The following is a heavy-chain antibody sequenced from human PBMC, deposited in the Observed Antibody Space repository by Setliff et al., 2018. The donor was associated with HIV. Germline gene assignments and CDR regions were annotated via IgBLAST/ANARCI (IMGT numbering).Heavy chain of an antibody. V-gene: IGHV1-18*01. Sequence: ASVKVSCKASGYTFTSYGISWVRQAPGQGLEWMGWISAYNGNTNYAQKLQGRVTMTTDTSTSTAYMELRSLRSDDTAVYYCARVTLRITMIVVVTDAFDIWGQGTMVTV. CDR3: ARVTLRITMIVVVTDAFDI. CDR2: ISAYNGNT. D-gene: IGHD3-22*01. CDR1: GYTFTSYG. J-gene: IGHJ3*02.